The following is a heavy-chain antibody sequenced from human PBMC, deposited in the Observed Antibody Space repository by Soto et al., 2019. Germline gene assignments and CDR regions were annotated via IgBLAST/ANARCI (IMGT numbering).Heavy chain of an antibody. J-gene: IGHJ4*02. CDR2: MNQRGST. CDR3: ARGVPMIGAFQGGATDKYYFDS. CDR1: VGSCNGYY. Sequence: SRTLSLTCSVYVGSCNGYYWSWFRQPPEKGREWIGEMNQRGSTNQNPSLKSRVSISVDTSKNQFSLKLRSVTAADTAVYYCARGVPMIGAFQGGATDKYYFDSWGLGTLVTVSS. D-gene: IGHD3-22*01. V-gene: IGHV4-34*01.